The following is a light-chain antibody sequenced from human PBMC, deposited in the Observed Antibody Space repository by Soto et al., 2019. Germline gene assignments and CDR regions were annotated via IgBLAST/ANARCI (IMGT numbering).Light chain of an antibody. CDR3: ATWDDSLNGWV. V-gene: IGLV1-44*01. J-gene: IGLJ3*02. CDR2: SDN. Sequence: QSVLTQPPSASGTPGQGVTLSCSGGNSNIGRHAVTWYQKLPGTAPRLLTSSDNRRPSGVPDRFSGSKSGASASLAISGLQSEDEGDYFCATWDDSLNGWVFGGGTKVTVL. CDR1: NSNIGRHA.